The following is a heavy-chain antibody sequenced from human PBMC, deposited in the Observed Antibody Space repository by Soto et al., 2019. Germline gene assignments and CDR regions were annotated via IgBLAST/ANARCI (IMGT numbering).Heavy chain of an antibody. V-gene: IGHV2-5*02. D-gene: IGHD2-21*01. CDR3: VHRVPYSSFWDVGWFDT. CDR1: GFSLSTSGVC. J-gene: IGHJ5*02. CDR2: IYWDNDR. Sequence: QITLKESGPTLVEPTQTLTLTCSFSGFSLSTSGVCVGWLRQAPGKALECLGIIYWDNDRRYNPSLKKRLTLSKDTSQNQVIRTLAYMEPVDTAGYSCVHRVPYSSFWDVGWFDTWGQGTLVTVS.